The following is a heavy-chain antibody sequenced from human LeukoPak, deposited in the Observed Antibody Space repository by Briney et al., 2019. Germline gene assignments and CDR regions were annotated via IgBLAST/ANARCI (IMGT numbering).Heavy chain of an antibody. Sequence: GGSLRLSCAASRFTFSSYSMNWVRQAPGKGLEWVSYISSSGRTMYYADSVKGRFTISRDNAKNSLYLQMNSLRAEDTAIYYCARDNYSGSRYFDHWGQGTLVTVSS. CDR2: ISSSGRTM. D-gene: IGHD1-26*01. J-gene: IGHJ4*02. CDR3: ARDNYSGSRYFDH. CDR1: RFTFSSYS. V-gene: IGHV3-48*04.